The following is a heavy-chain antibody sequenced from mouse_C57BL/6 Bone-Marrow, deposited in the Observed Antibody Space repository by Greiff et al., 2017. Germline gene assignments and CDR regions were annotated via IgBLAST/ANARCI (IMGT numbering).Heavy chain of an antibody. V-gene: IGHV1-15*01. CDR3: THDYATFAY. D-gene: IGHD2-4*01. CDR1: GYTFTDYE. J-gene: IGHJ3*01. Sequence: VQLQQSGAELVRPGASVTMSCKASGYTFTDYEMHWVKQTPVHGLDWIGAIDPETGGTAYNQKFKGKAILTADTSSSTAYLELRSLQSEDSAVYYCTHDYATFAYWGQGTLVTVSA. CDR2: IDPETGGT.